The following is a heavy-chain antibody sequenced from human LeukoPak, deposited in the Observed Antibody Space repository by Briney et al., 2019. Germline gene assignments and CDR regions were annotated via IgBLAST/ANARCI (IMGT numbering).Heavy chain of an antibody. CDR2: ISSSGSTI. J-gene: IGHJ5*02. CDR1: GFTFSDYY. Sequence: GGSLRLSCAASGFTFSDYYMSWIRQAPGKGLEWVSYISSSGSTIYYADSVKGRFTISRDNAKNSLYLQMNSLRAEDTAVYYCAREEKMVRGVNNWFDPWGQGTLVTVSS. CDR3: AREEKMVRGVNNWFDP. D-gene: IGHD3-10*01. V-gene: IGHV3-11*01.